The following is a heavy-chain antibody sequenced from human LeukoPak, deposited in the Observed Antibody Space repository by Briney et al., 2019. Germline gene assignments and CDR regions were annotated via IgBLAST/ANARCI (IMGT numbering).Heavy chain of an antibody. CDR1: GYTLTELS. CDR3: ATGQLETGYYYYMDV. Sequence: GASVKVSCKVSGYTLTELSMHWVRQAPGKGLEWMGGFDPEDGETIYAQKFQGRVTMTEDTSTDTAYMELSSLRSEDTAVYCCATGQLETGYYYYMDVWGKGTTVTVSS. D-gene: IGHD1-1*01. CDR2: FDPEDGET. V-gene: IGHV1-24*01. J-gene: IGHJ6*03.